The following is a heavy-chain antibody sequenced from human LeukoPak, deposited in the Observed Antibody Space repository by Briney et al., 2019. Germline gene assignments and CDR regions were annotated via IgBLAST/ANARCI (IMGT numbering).Heavy chain of an antibody. V-gene: IGHV3-53*01. CDR2: IYSDNT. Sequence: GGSLRLSCTVSGFTVSSNSMSWVRQAPGKGLEWVSFIYSDNTHYSDSVKGRFTISRDNSKNTLYLQMNSLRAEDTAVYYCARGDSSSWFDVGDYWGQGTLVTVSS. J-gene: IGHJ4*02. CDR1: GFTVSSNS. D-gene: IGHD6-13*01. CDR3: ARGDSSSWFDVGDY.